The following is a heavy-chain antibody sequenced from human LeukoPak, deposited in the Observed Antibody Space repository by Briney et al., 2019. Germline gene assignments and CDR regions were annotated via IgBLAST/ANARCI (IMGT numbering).Heavy chain of an antibody. V-gene: IGHV3-7*01. J-gene: IGHJ6*02. CDR1: GFTFSNYW. Sequence: GGSLRLSCAASGFTFSNYWMSWVRQAPGKGLEWVANIKQDGSEKYYVDSVKGRFTISRDNAKNSLYLQMNSLRAEDTAVYYCARDPDPCIAAAGNSKSGGMDVWGQGTTVTVSS. CDR3: ARDPDPCIAAAGNSKSGGMDV. CDR2: IKQDGSEK. D-gene: IGHD6-13*01.